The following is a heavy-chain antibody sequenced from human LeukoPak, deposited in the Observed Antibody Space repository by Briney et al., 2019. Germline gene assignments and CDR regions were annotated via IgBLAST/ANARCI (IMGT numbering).Heavy chain of an antibody. CDR2: INTNTGNP. V-gene: IGHV7-4-1*02. J-gene: IGHJ4*02. D-gene: IGHD5-18*01. CDR1: GYTFTSYA. Sequence: ASVKVSCKASGYTFTSYAMNWVRQAPGQGLEWMGWINTNTGNPTYAQGFTGRFVFSSDTSVSTAYLQISSLKAEDTAVYYCARVGYSYGTNYFDYWGQGTLVTVSS. CDR3: ARVGYSYGTNYFDY.